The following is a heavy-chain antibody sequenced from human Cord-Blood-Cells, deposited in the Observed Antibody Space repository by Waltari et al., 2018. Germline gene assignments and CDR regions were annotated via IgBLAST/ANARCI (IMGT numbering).Heavy chain of an antibody. Sequence: QVQLVQTGAEVKKPGASVKVSCKASRYTFTSYGISWVRQAPGQGLEWMGWISAYNGNTNYAQKLQGRVTMTTDTSTSTAYMELRSLRSDDTAVYYCARDRGSGSYYYYYYMDVWGKGTTVTVSS. CDR2: ISAYNGNT. CDR1: RYTFTSYG. CDR3: ARDRGSGSYYYYYYMDV. V-gene: IGHV1-18*01. J-gene: IGHJ6*03. D-gene: IGHD3-10*01.